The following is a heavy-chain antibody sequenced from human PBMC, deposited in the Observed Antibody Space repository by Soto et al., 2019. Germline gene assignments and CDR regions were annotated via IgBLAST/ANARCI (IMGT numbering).Heavy chain of an antibody. Sequence: QVQLVESGGGVVQPGRSLRLSCAASGFTFSSYGMHWVRQAPGKGLEWVAVIWYDGSNKYYADSVKGRFTISRDNSKNSLYLQMNSLRAEDTAVYYCARDGGYSSSWPSYYYYGMDVWGQGTTVTVSS. CDR3: ARDGGYSSSWPSYYYYGMDV. CDR2: IWYDGSNK. V-gene: IGHV3-33*01. CDR1: GFTFSSYG. D-gene: IGHD6-13*01. J-gene: IGHJ6*02.